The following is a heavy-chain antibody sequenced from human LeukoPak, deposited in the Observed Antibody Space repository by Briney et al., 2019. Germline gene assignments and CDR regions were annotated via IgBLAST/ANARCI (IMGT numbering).Heavy chain of an antibody. Sequence: GGSLRLSCAASGFTFSSYAMSWVRQAPGKGLEWVSAISGSGGSTFYADSMKGRFTISRDNSKNTLYLQMNSLRAEDTAIYYCAKVGTMVRGVEEGSDYWGQGTLVTVSS. CDR2: ISGSGGST. V-gene: IGHV3-23*01. CDR3: AKVGTMVRGVEEGSDY. J-gene: IGHJ4*02. D-gene: IGHD3-10*01. CDR1: GFTFSSYA.